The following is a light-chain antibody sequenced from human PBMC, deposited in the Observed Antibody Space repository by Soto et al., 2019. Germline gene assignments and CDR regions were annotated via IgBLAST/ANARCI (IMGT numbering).Light chain of an antibody. CDR1: QSVSSSY. CDR2: VAS. Sequence: EIVLTQSPATLSVSPGERATLSCRASQSVSSSYLAWYQQKPGQAPRLLIYVASTRATGIPDRFSGSGSGTDFTLIIGRLEPEDFAVYFCQQYDSSPRTFGQGTKVDIK. J-gene: IGKJ1*01. CDR3: QQYDSSPRT. V-gene: IGKV3-20*01.